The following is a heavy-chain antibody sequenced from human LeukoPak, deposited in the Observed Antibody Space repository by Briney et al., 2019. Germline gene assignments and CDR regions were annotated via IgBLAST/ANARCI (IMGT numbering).Heavy chain of an antibody. CDR2: IRYDGSNK. J-gene: IGHJ3*02. V-gene: IGHV3-30*02. D-gene: IGHD6-19*01. CDR1: GFTFSSYG. Sequence: GGSLRLSCAASGFTFSSYGMHWVRQAPGKGLEWVAFIRYDGSNKYYADSVKGRFTISRDNSKNTLYLQMNSLRAEDTAVYYCAKDQYSGWFDAFDIWGQGAMVTVSS. CDR3: AKDQYSGWFDAFDI.